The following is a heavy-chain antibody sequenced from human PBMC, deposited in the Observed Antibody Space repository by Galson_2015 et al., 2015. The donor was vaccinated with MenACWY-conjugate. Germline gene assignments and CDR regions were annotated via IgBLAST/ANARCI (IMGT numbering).Heavy chain of an antibody. J-gene: IGHJ6*02. D-gene: IGHD3-16*01. V-gene: IGHV3-53*01. CDR2: MYSGGST. CDR3: ARKGVVVARIYALDV. Sequence: SLRLSCAASGFSVSTNYMTWVRQAPGKGLEWVSIMYSGGSTHLADSVKGRFTMSRDNSKNTVYLQMNNLRGEDTAVYYCARKGVVVARIYALDVWGQGTTVTV. CDR1: GFSVSTNY.